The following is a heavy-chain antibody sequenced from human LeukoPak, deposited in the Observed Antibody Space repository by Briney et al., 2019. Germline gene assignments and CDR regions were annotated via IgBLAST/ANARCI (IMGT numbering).Heavy chain of an antibody. CDR2: INSDVSST. J-gene: IGHJ6*02. Sequence: GGSLRLSCAASGFTFSSYWMYWVREAPGKRLLWVSRINSDVSSTSYADSVKGRLTISRDNATNTLYLQMNSLRAEDTAVYYCARSGGSGSFRQYYYYGMDVWGQGTTVTVSS. CDR3: ARSGGSGSFRQYYYYGMDV. D-gene: IGHD3-10*01. V-gene: IGHV3-74*01. CDR1: GFTFSSYW.